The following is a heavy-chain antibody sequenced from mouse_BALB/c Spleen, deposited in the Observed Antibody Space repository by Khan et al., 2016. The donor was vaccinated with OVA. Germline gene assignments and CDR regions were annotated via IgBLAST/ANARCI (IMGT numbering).Heavy chain of an antibody. V-gene: IGHV2-6-1*01. J-gene: IGHJ4*01. CDR3: ARQPYYHYNVMDY. D-gene: IGHD2-4*01. CDR1: GFSLTNYG. Sequence: VKLEESGPGLVAPSQSLSITCTISGFSLTNYGVHWVRQPPGKGLEWLGVIWTDGSTTYNSALKSRLTITKENSKSQVFLKMNSLQTDDTAIYFCARQPYYHYNVMDYWGQGTSVTVSS. CDR2: IWTDGST.